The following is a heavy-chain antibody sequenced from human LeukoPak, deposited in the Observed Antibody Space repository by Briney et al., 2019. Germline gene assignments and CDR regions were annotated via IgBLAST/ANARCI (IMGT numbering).Heavy chain of an antibody. Sequence: GASVKVSCKASGYNFKGYYIFWVRQAPGQGLEWMGWINPNSGGTNYAQNFQGRVTLTRDTSISTAYMELTRLRSKDTAVYFCARGYDRSAYKLPIDSWGQGTLVTVSS. V-gene: IGHV1-2*02. CDR1: GYNFKGYY. CDR2: INPNSGGT. D-gene: IGHD3-22*01. CDR3: ARGYDRSAYKLPIDS. J-gene: IGHJ4*02.